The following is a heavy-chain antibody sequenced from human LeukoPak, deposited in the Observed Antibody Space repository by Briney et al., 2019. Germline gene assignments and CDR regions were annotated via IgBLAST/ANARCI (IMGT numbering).Heavy chain of an antibody. CDR2: IRYDGSNK. V-gene: IGHV3-30*02. CDR3: AKLIQLERSVDAFDI. Sequence: PGGSLRLSCAASGFTFSSYGMQWVLQAPGKGLEWVAFIRYDGSNKYYADSVKGRFTISRDNSKNTLYLQMNSLRAEDTAVYYCAKLIQLERSVDAFDIWGQGTMVTVSS. J-gene: IGHJ3*02. D-gene: IGHD1-1*01. CDR1: GFTFSSYG.